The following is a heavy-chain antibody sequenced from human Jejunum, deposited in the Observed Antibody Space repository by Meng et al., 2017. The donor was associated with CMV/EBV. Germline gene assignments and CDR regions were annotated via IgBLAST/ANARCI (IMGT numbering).Heavy chain of an antibody. CDR3: ARESGSYYWFDP. CDR2: IYTSGST. V-gene: IGHV4-4*07. Sequence: VLLQAAGPGLVKSSETLSLTCFVSAGPISGYYWSWIRQPAGKGLEWIGRIYTSGSTHYNPSLKSRLTMSVDLAKNQISLKLSSVTAADTAVYYCARESGSYYWFDPWGQGTLVTVSS. D-gene: IGHD1-26*01. J-gene: IGHJ5*02. CDR1: AGPISGYY.